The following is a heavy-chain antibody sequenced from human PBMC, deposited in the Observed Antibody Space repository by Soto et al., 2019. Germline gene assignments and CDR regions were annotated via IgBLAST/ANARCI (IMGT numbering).Heavy chain of an antibody. D-gene: IGHD3-9*01. V-gene: IGHV4-30-2*01. J-gene: IGHJ4*02. CDR2: IYHSGST. Sequence: SETLSLTCAVSGGSISSGGYSWSWIRQPPGKGLEWIGYIYHSGSTYYNPSLKSRVTISVDRSKNQFSLKLSSVTAADTAVYYCARRYGSFFDYWGQGTLVTVSS. CDR1: GGSISSGGYS. CDR3: ARRYGSFFDY.